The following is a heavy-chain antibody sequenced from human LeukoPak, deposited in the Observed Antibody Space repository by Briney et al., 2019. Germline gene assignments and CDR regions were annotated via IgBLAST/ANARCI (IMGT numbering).Heavy chain of an antibody. V-gene: IGHV1-8*02. D-gene: IGHD6-19*01. J-gene: IGHJ4*02. CDR2: MNPNSGNT. CDR1: GGTFSSYA. Sequence: ASVKVSCKASGGTFSSYAISWVRQATGQGLEWMGWMNPNSGNTGYAQKFQGRVTMTRNTSISTAYMELSSLRSEDTAVYYCARGGWYFGYWGQGTLVTVSS. CDR3: ARGGWYFGY.